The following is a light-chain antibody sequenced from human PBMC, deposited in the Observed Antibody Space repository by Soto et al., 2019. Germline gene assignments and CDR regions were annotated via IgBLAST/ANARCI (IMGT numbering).Light chain of an antibody. CDR2: DAS. CDR1: QSISSW. J-gene: IGKJ1*01. CDR3: QQYKNYRT. V-gene: IGKV1-5*01. Sequence: DIQMTQSPSTLSASVGDRVTITCRASQSISSWLAWYQQKPGEAPKLLIYDASSLESGVPSRFSGSGSGTEFTLTISSLQPDDFATYYCQQYKNYRTFGPGTKVDIK.